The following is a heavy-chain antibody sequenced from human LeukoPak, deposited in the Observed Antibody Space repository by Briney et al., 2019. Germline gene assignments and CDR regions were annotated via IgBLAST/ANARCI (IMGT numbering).Heavy chain of an antibody. CDR3: ARHLRFGSSALPRDVFDI. V-gene: IGHV4-39*01. CDR1: GVPISSRGYY. D-gene: IGHD1-26*01. Sequence: SETLSLTCSVSGVPISSRGYYWGWIRQPPGKGLEWIGSMYFSGTTYYNPSLKSRVTISVHTPENHLSLKLTSVTATDTAVYYCARHLRFGSSALPRDVFDIWGRGTVVSVSS. CDR2: MYFSGTT. J-gene: IGHJ3*02.